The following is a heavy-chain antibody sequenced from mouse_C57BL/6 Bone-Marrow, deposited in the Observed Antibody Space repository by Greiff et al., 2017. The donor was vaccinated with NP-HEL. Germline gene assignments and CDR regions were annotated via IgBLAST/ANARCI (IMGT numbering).Heavy chain of an antibody. J-gene: IGHJ3*01. V-gene: IGHV14-1*01. CDR1: GFNIKDYY. CDR3: TTNYDYDEGAWFAY. D-gene: IGHD2-4*01. CDR2: IDPEDGDT. Sequence: EVPLQQSGAELVRPGASVKLSCTASGFNIKDYYMHWVKQRPEQGLEWIGRIDPEDGDTEYAPKFQGKATMTADTSTNTAYLQLSSLTSEDTAVYYCTTNYDYDEGAWFAYWGQGTLVTVSA.